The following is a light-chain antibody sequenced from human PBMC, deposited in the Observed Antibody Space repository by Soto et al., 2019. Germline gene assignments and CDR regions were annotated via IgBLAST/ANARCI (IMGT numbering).Light chain of an antibody. J-gene: IGKJ1*01. CDR1: QTVSSY. V-gene: IGKV3-11*01. CDR3: HQRSNWPKT. CDR2: DAS. Sequence: EIVLTQSPATLSLSPGETATLSCRASQTVSSYLAWFQQKPGQPPRLLIYDASIKAPGIPARFSGSGSGTDFTLTISRLEPEDSAVYYCHQRSNWPKTFGQGTKV.